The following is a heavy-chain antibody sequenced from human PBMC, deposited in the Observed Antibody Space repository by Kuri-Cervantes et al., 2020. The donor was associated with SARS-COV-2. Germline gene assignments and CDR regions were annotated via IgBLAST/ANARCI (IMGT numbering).Heavy chain of an antibody. J-gene: IGHJ4*02. D-gene: IGHD6-19*01. V-gene: IGHV4-59*08. Sequence: SETLSLTCTVSGGSISSQYWSWIRQPPGKGLEWIGYIYYSGSTNYNPSLKSRVTISVDTSKNQFSLKLSSVTAADTAVYYCARAINRFSSGWLYYFDYRGQGTLVTVSS. CDR3: ARAINRFSSGWLYYFDY. CDR1: GGSISSQY. CDR2: IYYSGST.